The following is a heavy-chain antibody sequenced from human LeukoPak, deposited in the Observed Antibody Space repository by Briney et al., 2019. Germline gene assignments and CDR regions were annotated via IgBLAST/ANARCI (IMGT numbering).Heavy chain of an antibody. CDR2: ISSSSSYI. V-gene: IGHV3-21*01. D-gene: IGHD6-13*01. CDR1: GFTFSSYS. CDR3: ARDGEEASSGWYRVDY. Sequence: GGSLRLSCAASGFTFSSYSMNWVRQAPGKGLEWVSSISSSSSYIYYADSVKGRFTISRDNAKNSLYLQMNSLRAEDTAVYYCARDGEEASSGWYRVDYWGQGTLVTVSS. J-gene: IGHJ4*02.